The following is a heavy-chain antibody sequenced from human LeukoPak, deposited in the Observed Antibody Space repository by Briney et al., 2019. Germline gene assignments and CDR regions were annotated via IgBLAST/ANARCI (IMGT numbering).Heavy chain of an antibody. Sequence: ASVKVSCKASGGTFSSYAISWVRQAPGQGLEWMGRIIPILDIANYAQKFQGRVPITADKSTSTAYMELSSLKSEDTAVYYCARAHSSSSGGNWFDPWGQGTLVTVSS. CDR1: GGTFSSYA. D-gene: IGHD6-6*01. CDR2: IIPILDIA. CDR3: ARAHSSSSGGNWFDP. V-gene: IGHV1-69*04. J-gene: IGHJ5*02.